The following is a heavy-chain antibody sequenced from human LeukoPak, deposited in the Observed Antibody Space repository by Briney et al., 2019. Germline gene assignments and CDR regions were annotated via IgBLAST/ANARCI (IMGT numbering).Heavy chain of an antibody. J-gene: IGHJ6*03. D-gene: IGHD6-13*01. V-gene: IGHV3-30*02. CDR1: GFTFSSYG. CDR3: AKGEGWQQPYYYYMDV. Sequence: GGSLRLSCAASGFTFSSYGMHWVRQAAGKGLQWVAFIRYDGDIKYYADSVKGRFTISRDNSKNTLYLQMNSLTAEDTAVYYCAKGEGWQQPYYYYMDVWGKGTTVTISS. CDR2: IRYDGDIK.